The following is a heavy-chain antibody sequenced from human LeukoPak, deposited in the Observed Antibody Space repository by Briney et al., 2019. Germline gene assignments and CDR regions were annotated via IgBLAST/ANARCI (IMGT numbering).Heavy chain of an antibody. V-gene: IGHV1-2*02. Sequence: ASVKVSCKASGYTFTAYYMHWVRQAPGQGLEWMGWINPNSGGTNYAQKFQGRVTMTRDTSVTTAYMELSRLRSDDTAVFYCARGHCSSTSCYIYNWFDSWGQGTLVTVSS. D-gene: IGHD2-2*02. CDR1: GYTFTAYY. CDR2: INPNSGGT. J-gene: IGHJ5*01. CDR3: ARGHCSSTSCYIYNWFDS.